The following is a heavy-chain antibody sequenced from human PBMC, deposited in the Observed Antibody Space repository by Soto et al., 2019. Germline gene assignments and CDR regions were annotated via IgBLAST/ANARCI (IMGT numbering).Heavy chain of an antibody. Sequence: GGSLRLSCAASGFTFSSYALSWVRQAPGKGLEWVSSISGSGGKTYYADSVKGRFTISRDNSKNTLYLQMNSLRAEDAAVYYCANGDTSENYRHFYYWGQGTLVTVSS. V-gene: IGHV3-23*01. CDR2: ISGSGGKT. J-gene: IGHJ4*02. CDR3: ANGDTSENYRHFYY. CDR1: GFTFSSYA. D-gene: IGHD3-22*01.